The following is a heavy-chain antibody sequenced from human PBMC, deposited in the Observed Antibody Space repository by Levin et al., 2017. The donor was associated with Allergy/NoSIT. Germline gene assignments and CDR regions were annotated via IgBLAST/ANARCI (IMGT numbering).Heavy chain of an antibody. CDR1: GFTFSSYG. V-gene: IGHV3-30*18. D-gene: IGHD3-9*01. J-gene: IGHJ5*02. CDR2: ISYDGSNK. Sequence: GESLKISCAASGFTFSSYGMHWVRQAPGKGLEWVAVISYDGSNKYYADSVKGRFTISRDNSKNTLYLQMNSLRAEDTAVYYCAKAGIGYFVAHDGFDPWGQGTLVTVSS. CDR3: AKAGIGYFVAHDGFDP.